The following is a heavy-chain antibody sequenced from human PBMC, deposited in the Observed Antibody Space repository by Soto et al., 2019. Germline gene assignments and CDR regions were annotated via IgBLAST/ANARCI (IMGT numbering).Heavy chain of an antibody. CDR1: GFTFSSYD. D-gene: IGHD3-22*01. V-gene: IGHV3-13*04. Sequence: GGSLRLSCAASGFTFSSYDMHWVRQATGKGLEWVSAIGTAGDTYYPGSVKGRFTISRENAKNSLYLQMNSLRAGDTAVYYCARDQLYYNDISGRPLNAFDVWGQGTMVTVSS. CDR2: IGTAGDT. J-gene: IGHJ3*01. CDR3: ARDQLYYNDISGRPLNAFDV.